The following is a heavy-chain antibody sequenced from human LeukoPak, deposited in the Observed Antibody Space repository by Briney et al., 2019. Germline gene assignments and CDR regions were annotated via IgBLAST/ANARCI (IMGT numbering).Heavy chain of an antibody. D-gene: IGHD4-23*01. CDR2: IYYSGST. CDR1: GGSISSSSYY. V-gene: IGHV4-39*07. J-gene: IGHJ4*02. Sequence: SETLSLTCTVSGGSISSSSYYWGWIRQPPGKGLEWIGSIYYSGSTYYNPSLKSRVTISVDTSKNQFSLKLSSVTAADTAVYYCARAGYGGSFDYWGQGTLVTVSS. CDR3: ARAGYGGSFDY.